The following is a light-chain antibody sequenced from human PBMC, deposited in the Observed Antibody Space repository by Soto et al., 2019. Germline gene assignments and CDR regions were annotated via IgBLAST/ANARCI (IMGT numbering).Light chain of an antibody. CDR2: KAS. J-gene: IGKJ1*01. CDR1: QSISTW. V-gene: IGKV1-5*03. CDR3: QQYSTDSRA. Sequence: DIQMTQSPSTLSASVGDRVTITCRASQSISTWLAWYQQKAGKAPKLLIYKASSSQSGVPSRFSGSGSGTEFTLTINSLQPDDFATYYCQQYSTDSRAFGQGTKVEIK.